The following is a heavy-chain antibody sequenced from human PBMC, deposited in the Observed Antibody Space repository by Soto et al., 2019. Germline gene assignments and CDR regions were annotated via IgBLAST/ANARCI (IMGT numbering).Heavy chain of an antibody. CDR3: SRPATNDFDY. V-gene: IGHV3-73*02. CDR2: IRSKTDNYAT. CDR1: GLTFSGST. J-gene: IGHJ4*02. Sequence: EAQLVESGGGLVQPGGSLKLSCAASGLTFSGSTIHWDRQASGKGLEWVGRIRSKTDNYATEYGASVKGRFTISRDDSKNTAYLQMNTLKTEDTAVYYCSRPATNDFDYWGQGTLVIVSS.